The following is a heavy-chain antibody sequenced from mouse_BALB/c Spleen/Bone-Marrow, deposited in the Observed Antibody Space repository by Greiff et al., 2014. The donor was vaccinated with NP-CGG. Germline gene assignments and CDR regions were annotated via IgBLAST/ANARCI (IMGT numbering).Heavy chain of an antibody. D-gene: IGHD2-14*01. CDR2: ISDGSTYT. CDR3: ARDRGVQGYAMGY. CDR1: GFTFSDYY. J-gene: IGHJ4*01. V-gene: IGHV5-4*02. Sequence: EVQLVESGGGLVKPGGSLKLSCAASGFTFSDYYMYWVRQTPEKRLEWVATISDGSTYTYYPDSVEGRFTISRDNAKNNLYLQMSSLKSEDTALYYCARDRGVQGYAMGYWGQGTSVTVSS.